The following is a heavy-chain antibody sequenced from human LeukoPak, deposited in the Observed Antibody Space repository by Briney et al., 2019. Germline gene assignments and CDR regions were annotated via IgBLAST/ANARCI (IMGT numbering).Heavy chain of an antibody. CDR2: IRYDGSNK. CDR3: VRGDTRDY. Sequence: PGGSLRLSCAASTFTFSNFNMNWVRQAPGKGLEWVAFIRYDGSNKYYADSVKGRFTISRDNSKNTLYLQMNSLRAEDTALYSCVRGDTRDYWGQGTLVTVSS. CDR1: TFTFSNFN. J-gene: IGHJ4*02. V-gene: IGHV3-30*02.